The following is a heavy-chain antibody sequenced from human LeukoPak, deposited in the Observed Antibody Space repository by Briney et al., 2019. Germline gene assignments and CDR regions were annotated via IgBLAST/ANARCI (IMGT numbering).Heavy chain of an antibody. CDR2: IIPIFGTA. CDR1: GGTFSSYA. Sequence: SVKVSCKASGGTFSSYAISWVRQAPGQGLEWMGGIIPIFGTANYAQKFQGRVTITADKSTGTAYMELSSLRSEDTAVYYCASTYYYDSTSPGTDYWGQGTLVTVSS. J-gene: IGHJ4*02. CDR3: ASTYYYDSTSPGTDY. D-gene: IGHD3-22*01. V-gene: IGHV1-69*06.